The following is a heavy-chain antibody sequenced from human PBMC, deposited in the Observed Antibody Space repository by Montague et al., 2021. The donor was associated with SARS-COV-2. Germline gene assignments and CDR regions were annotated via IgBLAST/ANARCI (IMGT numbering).Heavy chain of an antibody. Sequence: SLRLSCAASGFTFSTYAMNWVRQAPGKGLEWVSGISGSGGGTFYADSVKGRFTISRDNSKNTLYLQMNRLRAEDTAVYFCAKGALPDDFVFHYWGQGTLVTVSS. CDR2: ISGSGGGT. CDR1: GFTFSTYA. D-gene: IGHD2-21*02. V-gene: IGHV3-23*01. CDR3: AKGALPDDFVFHY. J-gene: IGHJ4*02.